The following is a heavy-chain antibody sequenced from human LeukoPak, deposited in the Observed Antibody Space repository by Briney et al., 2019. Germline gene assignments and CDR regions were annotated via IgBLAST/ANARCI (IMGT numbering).Heavy chain of an antibody. J-gene: IGHJ4*02. D-gene: IGHD6-19*01. V-gene: IGHV5-51*01. Sequence: GESLKISCKGSGYSFTSYWIGWVRQMPGKGLEWMGIIYPGDSDTRYSPSFQGQVTISADKSISTAYLQWSSLKASDTAMYYCARHPRGYSGGWYFDYWGQGTLVTVSS. CDR2: IYPGDSDT. CDR1: GYSFTSYW. CDR3: ARHPRGYSGGWYFDY.